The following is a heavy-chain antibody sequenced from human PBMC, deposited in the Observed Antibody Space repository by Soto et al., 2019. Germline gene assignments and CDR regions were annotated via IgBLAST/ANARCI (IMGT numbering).Heavy chain of an antibody. J-gene: IGHJ1*01. CDR1: GDTVSNTRAA. Sequence: PSQTLSLTCAISGDTVSNTRAAWNWIRQSPSRGLEWLGRTYYRSKWYYDYAVSVKSRMTINPDTSKNQFSLQLTSLTPEDTAVYYCVRASTRGVARRFQHWGQGTLVTVSS. CDR2: TYYRSKWYY. CDR3: VRASTRGVARRFQH. D-gene: IGHD3-10*01. V-gene: IGHV6-1*01.